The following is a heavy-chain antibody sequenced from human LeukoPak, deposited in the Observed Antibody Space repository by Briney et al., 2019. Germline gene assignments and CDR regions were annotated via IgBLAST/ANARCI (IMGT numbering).Heavy chain of an antibody. CDR2: ISAYNGIT. J-gene: IGHJ4*02. D-gene: IGHD6-13*01. V-gene: IGHV1-18*01. CDR3: ARDRWGIAAAGDSHFDY. Sequence: ASVKVSCKASGYTFTSYGISWVRQAPGQGLEWMGWISAYNGITNYAQKLQGRVTMTTDTSTSTAYMELRSLRSDDTAVYYCARDRWGIAAAGDSHFDYWGQGTLVTVSS. CDR1: GYTFTSYG.